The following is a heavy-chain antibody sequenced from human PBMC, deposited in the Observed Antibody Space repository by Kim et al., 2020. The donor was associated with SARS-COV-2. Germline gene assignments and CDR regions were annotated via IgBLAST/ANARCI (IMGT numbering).Heavy chain of an antibody. Sequence: YAVYGGSFSGYYWSWIRQPPGKGLEWIGEINHSGSTNYNPSLKSRVTISVDTSNHQFFLKLSTVTATHTAVYYCARSGLLWFGEKIYYFDYWGQGTLVTVSS. CDR3: ARSGLLWFGEKIYYFDY. V-gene: IGHV4-34*01. J-gene: IGHJ4*02. CDR1: GGSFSGYY. D-gene: IGHD3-10*01. CDR2: INHSGST.